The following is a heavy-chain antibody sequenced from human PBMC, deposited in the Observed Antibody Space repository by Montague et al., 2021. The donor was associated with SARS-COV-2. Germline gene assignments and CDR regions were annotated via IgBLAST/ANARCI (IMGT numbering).Heavy chain of an antibody. CDR2: MSGSGSTI. J-gene: IGHJ6*02. CDR3: ARGGTYYDFWSGYYNYYYGMDV. D-gene: IGHD3-3*01. CDR1: GFTFSSYE. V-gene: IGHV3-48*03. Sequence: SLRLSCAASGFTFSSYEMNWVRQAPGKGLEWVSYMSGSGSTIYYADSVKGRFTIYRDNAKNSLYLQMNSLRAEDTAVYYCARGGTYYDFWSGYYNYYYGMDVWGQGTTVTVSS.